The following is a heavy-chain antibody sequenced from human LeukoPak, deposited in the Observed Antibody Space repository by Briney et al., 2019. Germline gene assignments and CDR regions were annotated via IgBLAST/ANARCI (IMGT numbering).Heavy chain of an antibody. CDR2: MNPNSGNT. V-gene: IGHV1-8*01. Sequence: ASVKVSCKASGYTFTSYDINWVRQATGQGLEWMGWMNPNSGNTGYAQRFQGRVTMTRDTSISTAYMELNSLTSEDTAVYYCAKNVRDTGTFDYWGQGTLVTVSS. J-gene: IGHJ4*02. D-gene: IGHD5-18*01. CDR3: AKNVRDTGTFDY. CDR1: GYTFTSYD.